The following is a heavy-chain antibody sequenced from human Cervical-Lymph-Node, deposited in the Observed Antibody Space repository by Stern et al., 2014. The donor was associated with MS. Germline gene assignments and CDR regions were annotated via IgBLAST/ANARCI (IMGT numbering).Heavy chain of an antibody. CDR1: GYSFSTSA. D-gene: IGHD4-17*01. Sequence: QMQLGQSGPELKKPGDSVKVSCTVSGYSFSTSAMDWVRHAPGPGHEWMGWINNHTGDPLYAQGFTGRCVFFLYTTVSTAFLQISSLKAEDTAMYYCASQGASGYGDSPTKYWGQGTLVTVSS. CDR2: INNHTGDP. V-gene: IGHV7-4-1*02. CDR3: ASQGASGYGDSPTKY. J-gene: IGHJ4*02.